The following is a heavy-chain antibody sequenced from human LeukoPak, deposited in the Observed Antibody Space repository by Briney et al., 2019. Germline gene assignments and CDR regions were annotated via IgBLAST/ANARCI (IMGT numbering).Heavy chain of an antibody. CDR2: IYSGGST. V-gene: IGHV3-66*01. J-gene: IGHJ4*02. Sequence: GGSLRLSCAASGFTVSSNYMSWVRQAPGKGLEWVSVIYSGGSTYYADSVKGRFTISRDNSKNTLYLQMNSLRAEDTAVYYCARGWALAVAGYFDYWGQGTLVTVSS. CDR1: GFTVSSNY. D-gene: IGHD6-19*01. CDR3: ARGWALAVAGYFDY.